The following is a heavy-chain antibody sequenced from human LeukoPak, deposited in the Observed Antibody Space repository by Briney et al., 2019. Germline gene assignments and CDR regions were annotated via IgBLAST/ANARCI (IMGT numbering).Heavy chain of an antibody. Sequence: PGGSLRLSCAASGFTFSSYSMNWVRQTPGKGLEWVSYISSSSSTIYYADSVKGRFTISRDNAKNSLYLQMNSLRAEDTAVYYCARVAIGGFGELDYWGQGTLVTVSS. CDR3: ARVAIGGFGELDY. V-gene: IGHV3-48*04. D-gene: IGHD3-10*01. J-gene: IGHJ4*02. CDR1: GFTFSSYS. CDR2: ISSSSSTI.